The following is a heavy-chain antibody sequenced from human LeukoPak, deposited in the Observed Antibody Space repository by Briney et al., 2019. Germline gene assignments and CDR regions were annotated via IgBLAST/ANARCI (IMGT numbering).Heavy chain of an antibody. Sequence: ASVKVSCKASGYTFTSYGISWVRQAPGQGLEWMGWISAYNGNTHYAQKLQGRVTITADKSTSTAYMELSSLRSEDTAVYYCARAMESELDYDSSGYYYLWGQGTLVTVSS. CDR2: ISAYNGNT. J-gene: IGHJ5*02. CDR1: GYTFTSYG. CDR3: ARAMESELDYDSSGYYYL. D-gene: IGHD3-22*01. V-gene: IGHV1-18*01.